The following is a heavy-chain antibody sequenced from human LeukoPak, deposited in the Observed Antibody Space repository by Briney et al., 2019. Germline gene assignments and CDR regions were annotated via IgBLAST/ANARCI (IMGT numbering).Heavy chain of an antibody. D-gene: IGHD6-13*01. J-gene: IGHJ4*02. V-gene: IGHV3-30-3*01. CDR1: GFTFSSYA. CDR3: ARDTRRKAAAGFFDY. Sequence: GGSLRLSCAASGFTFSSYAMHWVRQAPGKGLEWVAVISYDGSNKYYADSVKGRFTISRDNSKNTLYLQMNSLRAEDTAVYYCARDTRRKAAAGFFDYWGQGTLVTVSS. CDR2: ISYDGSNK.